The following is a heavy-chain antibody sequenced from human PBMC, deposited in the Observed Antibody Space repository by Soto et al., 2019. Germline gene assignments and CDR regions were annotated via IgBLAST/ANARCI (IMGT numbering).Heavy chain of an antibody. CDR1: GGSFSGYY. CDR2: INHSGST. CDR3: ARGRVYGMDV. J-gene: IGHJ6*02. V-gene: IGHV4-34*01. Sequence: SETLSLTCAVYGGSFSGYYWSWIRQPPGKGLEWIGEINHSGSTNYNPSLKSRVTISVDTSKNQFSLKLSSVTAADTAVYYCARGRVYGMDVWGQGTTVT.